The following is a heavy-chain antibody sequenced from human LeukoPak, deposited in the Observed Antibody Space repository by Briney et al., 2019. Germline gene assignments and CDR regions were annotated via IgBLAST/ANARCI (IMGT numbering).Heavy chain of an antibody. CDR2: IYSTGTT. CDR1: GGSISGYF. CDR3: FYMDV. J-gene: IGHJ6*03. Sequence: SETLSLTCTVSGGSISGYFWSWIRQPPGKGPEWIGYIYSTGTTNYSPSLSSRVTISVDTSKNQLSPNLRFVTATDTAVYHCFYMDVWGKGTSVTVS. V-gene: IGHV4-4*09.